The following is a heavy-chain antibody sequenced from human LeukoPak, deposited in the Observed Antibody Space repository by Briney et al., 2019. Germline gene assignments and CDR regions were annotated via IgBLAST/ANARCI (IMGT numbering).Heavy chain of an antibody. Sequence: SETLSLTCTVSGGSISSGGYYWSWIRQPPGKGLEWIGYIYHSGSTYYNPSLKSRVTISVDRSKNQFSLKLSSVTAADTAVYYCARDRGPLGVVPAAKRDAFDIWGQGTMVTVSS. V-gene: IGHV4-30-2*01. CDR1: GGSISSGGYY. CDR3: ARDRGPLGVVPAAKRDAFDI. CDR2: IYHSGST. D-gene: IGHD2-2*01. J-gene: IGHJ3*02.